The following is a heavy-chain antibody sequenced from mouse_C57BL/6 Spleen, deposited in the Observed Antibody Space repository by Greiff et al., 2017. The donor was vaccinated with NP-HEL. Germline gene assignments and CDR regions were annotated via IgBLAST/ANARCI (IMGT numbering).Heavy chain of an antibody. Sequence: VQLQQSGPELVKPGASVKIPCKASGYTFTDYNMDWVKQSHGKSLEWIGDINPNNGGTIYNQKFKGKATLTVDKSSSTAYMELRSLTSEDTAVYYCARCPLYYDYPSYAMDYWGQGTSVTVSS. D-gene: IGHD2-4*01. CDR1: GYTFTDYN. CDR2: INPNNGGT. V-gene: IGHV1-18*01. CDR3: ARCPLYYDYPSYAMDY. J-gene: IGHJ4*01.